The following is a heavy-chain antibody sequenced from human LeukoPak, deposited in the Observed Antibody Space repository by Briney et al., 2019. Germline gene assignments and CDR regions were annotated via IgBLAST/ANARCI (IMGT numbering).Heavy chain of an antibody. CDR1: GYNFTGYY. V-gene: IGHV1-2*02. J-gene: IGHJ3*02. CDR2: INPNSGGT. D-gene: IGHD6-13*01. Sequence: GASVKVSCKASGYNFTGYYMHWVRQAPGQGLEWMGWINPNSGGTNYAQKFQGRVTMTRDTSISTAYMELSRLRSDDTAVYYCARGSLTLVVPGDAFDIWGQGTMVTVSS. CDR3: ARGSLTLVVPGDAFDI.